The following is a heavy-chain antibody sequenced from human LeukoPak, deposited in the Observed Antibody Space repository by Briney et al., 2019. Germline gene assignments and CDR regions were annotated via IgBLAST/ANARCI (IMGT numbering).Heavy chain of an antibody. V-gene: IGHV3-33*06. J-gene: IGHJ4*02. CDR3: AKDTTGHLNY. D-gene: IGHD1-1*01. CDR1: GFTLSSYG. Sequence: PGRSLRLSCAASGFTLSSYGMHWVRQAPGKGLEWVAVIWYDGSNKYYADSVKGQFTISRDNSKNTLYLQMNSLRAEDTAVHYCAKDTTGHLNYWGQGTLVTVSS. CDR2: IWYDGSNK.